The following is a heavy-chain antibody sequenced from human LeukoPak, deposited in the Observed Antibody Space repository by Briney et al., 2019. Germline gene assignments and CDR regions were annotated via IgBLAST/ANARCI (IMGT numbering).Heavy chain of an antibody. V-gene: IGHV3-30-3*01. J-gene: IGHJ4*02. CDR3: ARDPTQDGSGSYPSDY. Sequence: PGGSLRLSCVGSGFTFSSYAVHWVRQAPGKGLEWVAVISYDGSNKHYADSVKGRFIISRDNSKNTLYLEMNSLRAEDTAVYYCARDPTQDGSGSYPSDYWGQGTLVTVSS. CDR2: ISYDGSNK. D-gene: IGHD3-10*01. CDR1: GFTFSSYA.